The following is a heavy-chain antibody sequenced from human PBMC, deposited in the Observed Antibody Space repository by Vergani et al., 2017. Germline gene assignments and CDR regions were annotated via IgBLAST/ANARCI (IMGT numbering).Heavy chain of an antibody. CDR3: TTDPRYCGDGSCDWLRDHHYYGMDG. J-gene: IGHJ6*02. V-gene: IGHV3-15*07. CDR2: IKSTFDRGTT. D-gene: IGHD2-21*01. CDR1: GFSFRNAW. Sequence: EVQLVESGGGIVKPGGSLRLSCVASGFSFRNAWMNWVRRTPGKGLEWVGRIKSTFDRGTTDYAAAVKGRFTISRDDSKNTLFLQMNGLKTEDIGVYYCTTDPRYCGDGSCDWLRDHHYYGMDGWGQGTTVTVSS.